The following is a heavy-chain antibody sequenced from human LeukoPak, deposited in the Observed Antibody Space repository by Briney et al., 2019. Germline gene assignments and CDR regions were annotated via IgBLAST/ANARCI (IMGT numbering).Heavy chain of an antibody. CDR3: ARAGVHSSGWYTDY. CDR1: GYTFTSYG. D-gene: IGHD6-19*01. V-gene: IGHV1-2*02. CDR2: INPNSGGT. J-gene: IGHJ4*02. Sequence: ASVKVSCKASGYTFTSYGISWVRQAPGQGLEWMGWINPNSGGTNYAQKFQGRVTMTRDTSISTAYMELSRLRSDDTAVYYCARAGVHSSGWYTDYWGQGTLVTVSS.